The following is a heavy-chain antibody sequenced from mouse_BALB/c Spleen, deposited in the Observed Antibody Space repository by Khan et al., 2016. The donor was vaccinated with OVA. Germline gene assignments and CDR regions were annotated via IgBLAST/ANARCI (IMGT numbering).Heavy chain of an antibody. CDR1: GYTLTSYW. CDR2: INPRNGRT. D-gene: IGHD2-1*01. CDR3: ARLLINFDY. J-gene: IGHJ2*01. Sequence: QVQLQQPGAELVNPGASVNLSCKASGYTLTSYWMHWVKQRPGQGLEWIGEINPRNGRTKYDEKFKSKATLTDEKSSSTAYMQLSSPTSEDSAGYYCARLLINFDYWGQGTTLTVSS. V-gene: IGHV1S81*02.